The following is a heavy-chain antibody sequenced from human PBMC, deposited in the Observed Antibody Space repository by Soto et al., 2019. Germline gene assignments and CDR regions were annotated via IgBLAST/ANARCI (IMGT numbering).Heavy chain of an antibody. Sequence: QVQLVQSGAEVKKPGSSVKVSCKASGGTFSSYAISWVRQAPGQGLEWMGGIIPLFGTANYAQKFQGRVTITADDSTSTAYTERISRRTDDTAVYYCARRRGIAARPELSGMDVWGQGTTVTVSS. D-gene: IGHD6-6*01. V-gene: IGHV1-69*01. CDR3: ARRRGIAARPELSGMDV. CDR2: IIPLFGTA. CDR1: GGTFSSYA. J-gene: IGHJ6*02.